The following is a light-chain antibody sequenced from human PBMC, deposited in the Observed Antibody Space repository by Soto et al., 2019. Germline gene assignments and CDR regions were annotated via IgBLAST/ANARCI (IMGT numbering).Light chain of an antibody. CDR3: CSYAGSSTFVV. Sequence: QSALTQPASVSGSPGQSITISCTGTSSDVGSNHVSWYQQHPGKAPKLMIYEGSKRPSGVSNRFSGSKSGNTASLTISGLQAEDEADYYCCSYAGSSTFVVFGGGTKVTVL. CDR2: EGS. CDR1: SSDVGSNH. V-gene: IGLV2-23*03. J-gene: IGLJ2*01.